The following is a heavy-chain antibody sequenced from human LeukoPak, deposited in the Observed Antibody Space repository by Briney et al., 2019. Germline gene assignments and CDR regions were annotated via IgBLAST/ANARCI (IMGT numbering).Heavy chain of an antibody. J-gene: IGHJ4*02. CDR3: ARGYSSRTDY. CDR2: IKQDGSEK. V-gene: IGHV3-7*05. D-gene: IGHD6-13*01. CDR1: GFTFSNYW. Sequence: GGSLRLSCAASGFTFSNYWMSWVRQAPGKGLEWVANIKQDGSEKYYVDSVKGRFTISRDNAKNSLYLQMNSLRAEDTAVYYCARGYSSRTDYWGQGTLVTVSS.